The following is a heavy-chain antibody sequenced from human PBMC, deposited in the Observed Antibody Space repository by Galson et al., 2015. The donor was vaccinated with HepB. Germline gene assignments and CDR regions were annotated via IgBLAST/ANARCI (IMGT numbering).Heavy chain of an antibody. CDR3: ARVPTLRFLQWLPLVDV. D-gene: IGHD3-3*01. V-gene: IGHV1-18*04. J-gene: IGHJ6*02. Sequence: SVKVSCKASGYTFTSYGISWVRQAPGQGLEWMGWISAYNGTTNYAQKVRGRVTMTTDTPTSTAYMELRSLRSDDTAVYYCARVPTLRFLQWLPLVDVWGQGTTVTVSS. CDR2: ISAYNGTT. CDR1: GYTFTSYG.